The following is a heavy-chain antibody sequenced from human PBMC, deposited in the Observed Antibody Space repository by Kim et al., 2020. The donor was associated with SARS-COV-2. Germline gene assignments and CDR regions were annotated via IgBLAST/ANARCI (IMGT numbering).Heavy chain of an antibody. Sequence: GGSLRISCAASGFTFDDYAMHWVRQAPGKGLEWVSGISWNSGSIGYADSVKGRFTISRDNAKNSLYLQMNSLRAEDTALYYCAKDISGYSYGYEAYYYGMDVWGQGTTVTVSS. V-gene: IGHV3-9*01. J-gene: IGHJ6*02. CDR2: ISWNSGSI. CDR1: GFTFDDYA. CDR3: AKDISGYSYGYEAYYYGMDV. D-gene: IGHD5-18*01.